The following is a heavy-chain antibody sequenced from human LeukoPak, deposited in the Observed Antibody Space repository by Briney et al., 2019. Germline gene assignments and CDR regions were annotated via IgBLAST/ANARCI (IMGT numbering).Heavy chain of an antibody. CDR1: GGSISSSSYY. J-gene: IGHJ6*03. D-gene: IGHD3-10*01. Sequence: SETLSLTCTVSGGSISSSSYYWGWIRQPPGKGLEWIGSIYYSGSTYYNPSLKSRVTISVDTSKNQFSLKLSSVTAADTAVYYCARHTRLWFGELSLHPQYYYYMDVWGKGTTVTISS. CDR2: IYYSGST. V-gene: IGHV4-39*01. CDR3: ARHTRLWFGELSLHPQYYYYMDV.